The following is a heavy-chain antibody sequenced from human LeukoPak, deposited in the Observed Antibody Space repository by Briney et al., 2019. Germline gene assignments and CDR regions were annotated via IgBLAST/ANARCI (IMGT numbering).Heavy chain of an antibody. V-gene: IGHV1-2*02. CDR3: VRFLESYFDY. Sequence: ASVKVSCKASGYTFTGYYMLWVRQAPGQGLEWMGWINPNSGGTNYAQKFQGRVTMTRDTSISTAYMELSRLRSDDTAVYYCVRFLESYFDYWGQGTLVTVSS. J-gene: IGHJ4*02. D-gene: IGHD3-3*01. CDR1: GYTFTGYY. CDR2: INPNSGGT.